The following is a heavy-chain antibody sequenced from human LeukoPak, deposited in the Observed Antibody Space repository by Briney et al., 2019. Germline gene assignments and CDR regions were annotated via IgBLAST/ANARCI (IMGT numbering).Heavy chain of an antibody. V-gene: IGHV1-8*01. D-gene: IGHD2-15*01. CDR3: IRSPRDSNLDY. CDR2: MYPNNGNT. Sequence: GASVKVSCKTSGYTFTNYDINWVRQATGQGLEWMGWMYPNNGNTDFAQKFQGRVTMTRNTSIRTAYVELSSLTSEDTAVYYCIRSPRDSNLDYWGQGTLVTVSS. J-gene: IGHJ4*02. CDR1: GYTFTNYD.